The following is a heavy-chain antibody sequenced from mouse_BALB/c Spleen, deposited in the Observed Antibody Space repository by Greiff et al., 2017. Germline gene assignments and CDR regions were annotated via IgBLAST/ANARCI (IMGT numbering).Heavy chain of an antibody. CDR2: IYPYNGGT. CDR1: GYTFTDYN. Sequence: VKLMESGPELVKPGASVKISCKASGYTFTDYNMHWVKQSHGKSLEWIGYIYPYNGGTGYNQKFKSKATLTVDNSSSTAYMELRSLTSEDSAVYYCARDYGYPWYFDVWGAGTTVTVSS. J-gene: IGHJ1*01. V-gene: IGHV1S29*02. CDR3: ARDYGYPWYFDV. D-gene: IGHD1-2*01.